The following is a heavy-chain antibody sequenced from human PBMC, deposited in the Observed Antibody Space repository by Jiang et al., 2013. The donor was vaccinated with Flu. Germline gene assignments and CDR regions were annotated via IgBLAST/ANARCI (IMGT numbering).Heavy chain of an antibody. V-gene: IGHV5-51*01. CDR1: GYSFTSYW. Sequence: GAEVKKPGGSLKISCKGSGYSFTSYWIGWVRQMPGKGLEWMGIIYPGDSDTRYSPSFQGQVTISADKSISTAYLQWSSLKASDTAMYYCARQEGQPGGYYDFWSGYYVVPYNWFDPWGQGTLVTVSS. CDR2: IYPGDSDT. CDR3: ARQEGQPGGYYDFWSGYYVVPYNWFDP. J-gene: IGHJ5*02. D-gene: IGHD3-3*01.